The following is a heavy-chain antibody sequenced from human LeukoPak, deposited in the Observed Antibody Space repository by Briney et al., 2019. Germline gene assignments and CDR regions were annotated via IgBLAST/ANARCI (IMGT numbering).Heavy chain of an antibody. J-gene: IGHJ4*02. CDR2: LSFDGAHK. CDR3: AKDKRGYSYGYDYFDY. D-gene: IGHD5-18*01. V-gene: IGHV3-30*04. CDR1: GFTFRHYA. Sequence: PGGSLRLSCAASGFTFRHYAVHWVRQAPGRGLEWVAVLSFDGAHKYYADSVKGRFTISRDNSKNTLYLQMNSLRAEDTAVYYCAKDKRGYSYGYDYFDYWGQGTLVTVSS.